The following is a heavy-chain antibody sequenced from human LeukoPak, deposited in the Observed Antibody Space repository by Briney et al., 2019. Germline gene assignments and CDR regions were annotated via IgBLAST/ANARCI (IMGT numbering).Heavy chain of an antibody. CDR3: AKVGGQRIQLWPHDY. CDR2: ITGTGGST. D-gene: IGHD5-18*01. V-gene: IGHV3-23*01. J-gene: IGHJ4*02. Sequence: GGSLRLSCAASGFTFSNYAMSWVRQALGRGLDWVSGITGTGGSTYYADSVKGRFTMSRDNSKKTLDLQMNSLRAEDTAVYYCAKVGGQRIQLWPHDYWGQGTLVTVSS. CDR1: GFTFSNYA.